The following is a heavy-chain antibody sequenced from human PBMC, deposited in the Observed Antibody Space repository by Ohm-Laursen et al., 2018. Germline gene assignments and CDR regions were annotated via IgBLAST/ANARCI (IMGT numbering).Heavy chain of an antibody. CDR1: GFTFSDYY. V-gene: IGHV3-23*01. CDR2: ISGSGGST. D-gene: IGHD4-17*01. J-gene: IGHJ3*02. CDR3: AKKRLGSGDYPPHSYAFDI. Sequence: SLRLSCAASGFTFSDYYMTWIRQAPGKGLEWVSAISGSGGSTYYADSVKGRFTISRDNSKNTLYLQMNSLRAEDTAVYYCAKKRLGSGDYPPHSYAFDIWGQGTMVTVSS.